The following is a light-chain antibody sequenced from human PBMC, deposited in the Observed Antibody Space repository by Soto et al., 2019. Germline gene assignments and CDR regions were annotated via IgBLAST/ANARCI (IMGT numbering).Light chain of an antibody. V-gene: IGLV1-44*01. CDR3: AAWDDSLNGWV. CDR1: SSNIGSNT. J-gene: IGLJ3*02. CDR2: SNN. Sequence: QSVLTQPPSASGTPGQRVTISCSGSSSNIGSNTVNWYQQLPGTAPKLLIYSNNQRPSGVPDRFSGSKSGTSASLDISGLQSEDEADSYCAAWDDSLNGWVFGGGTKLTVL.